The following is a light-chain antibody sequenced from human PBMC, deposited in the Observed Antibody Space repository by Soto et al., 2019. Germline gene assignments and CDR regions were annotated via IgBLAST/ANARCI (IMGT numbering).Light chain of an antibody. CDR3: PQYNSCPPLT. Sequence: EIVMTQSPATLSVSPGERATLSCRASQSVSSNLAWYQQKPGQAPRLLIYGASTRATGIPARFSGSGSGTELTLTISSLQAEDRALYYWPQYNSCPPLTFGGGTKVETK. V-gene: IGKV3-15*01. J-gene: IGKJ4*01. CDR1: QSVSSN. CDR2: GAS.